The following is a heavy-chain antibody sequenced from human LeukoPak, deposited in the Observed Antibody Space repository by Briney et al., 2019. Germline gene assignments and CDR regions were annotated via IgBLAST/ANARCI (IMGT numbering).Heavy chain of an antibody. Sequence: SETLSLTCTVSGGSISSYYWSWIRQHPGKGLEWIGYIYYSGSTNYNPSLKSRVPISVDTSKNQFSLKLSSVTAADTAVYYCARDRALTGADYWGQGTLVTVSS. CDR3: ARDRALTGADY. V-gene: IGHV4-59*01. J-gene: IGHJ4*02. D-gene: IGHD1-14*01. CDR1: GGSISSYY. CDR2: IYYSGST.